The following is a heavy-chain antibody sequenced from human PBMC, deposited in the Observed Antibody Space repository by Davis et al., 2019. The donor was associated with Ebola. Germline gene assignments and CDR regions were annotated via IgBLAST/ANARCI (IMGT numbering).Heavy chain of an antibody. V-gene: IGHV4-59*08. J-gene: IGHJ5*02. CDR3: ARGQPVLGRSGWYGWFDP. Sequence: PSETLSLTCAVYGGSFSGYYWSWIRQPPGKGLEWIGYIYYSGSTYYNPSLKSRVTISVDTSKNQFSLKLSSVTAADTAVYYCARGQPVLGRSGWYGWFDPWGQGTLVTVSS. CDR2: IYYSGST. D-gene: IGHD6-19*01. CDR1: GGSFSGYY.